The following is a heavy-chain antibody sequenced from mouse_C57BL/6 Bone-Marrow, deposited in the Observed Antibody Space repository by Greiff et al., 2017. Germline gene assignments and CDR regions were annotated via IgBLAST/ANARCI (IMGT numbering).Heavy chain of an antibody. V-gene: IGHV14-4*01. CDR2: IDPENGDT. J-gene: IGHJ2*01. CDR3: TTVLYPYYFDY. D-gene: IGHD2-12*01. CDR1: GFNIKDDY. Sequence: EVQLQESGAELVRPGASVKLSCTASGFNIKDDYMHWVKQRPEQGLEWIGWIDPENGDTEYASKFQGQATITAATSSNTAYLQLSSLTSEDTAVYYCTTVLYPYYFDYWGQGTTLTVSS.